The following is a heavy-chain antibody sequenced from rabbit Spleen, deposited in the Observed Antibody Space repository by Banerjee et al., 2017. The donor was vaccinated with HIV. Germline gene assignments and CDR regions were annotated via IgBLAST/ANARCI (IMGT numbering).Heavy chain of an antibody. CDR1: GFSFGDRDV. D-gene: IGHD8-1*01. Sequence: QEQLVESGGGLVQPTGSLTLTCKASGFSFGDRDVMCWVRQAPGKGLEWIACINAATGKPVYATWAKGRFTISRTSSTTVTLRMTSLTAADRAAYFCARDISGGSAAFNLWGQAPSSPS. CDR3: ARDISGGSAAFNL. CDR2: INAATGKP. J-gene: IGHJ4*01. V-gene: IGHV1S45*01.